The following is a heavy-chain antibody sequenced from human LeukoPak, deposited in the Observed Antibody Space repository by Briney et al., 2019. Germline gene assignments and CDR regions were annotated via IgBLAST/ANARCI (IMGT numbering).Heavy chain of an antibody. V-gene: IGHV3-23*01. Sequence: PGGSLRLSCAASGFTFSSYAMSWVRQAPGKGLEWVSAISGSGGSTYYADSVKGRFTISRDNSKNTLYLQMNSLRAEDTAVYYCPKVPSMVRGVAFDYWGQGTLVTVSS. CDR1: GFTFSSYA. D-gene: IGHD3-10*01. CDR3: PKVPSMVRGVAFDY. CDR2: ISGSGGST. J-gene: IGHJ4*02.